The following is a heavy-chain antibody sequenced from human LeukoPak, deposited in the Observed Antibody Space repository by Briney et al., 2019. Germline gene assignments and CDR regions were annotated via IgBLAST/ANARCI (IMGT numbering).Heavy chain of an antibody. CDR2: ISYDGSNK. CDR3: AKGGYGSGSYYPFDY. V-gene: IGHV3-30*18. Sequence: PGGSLRLSCAASGFTFSSYGMHWVRQAPGKGLEWVAVISYDGSNKYYADSVKGRFTISRDNSKNTLYLQMNSLRAEDTAVYYCAKGGYGSGSYYPFDYWGQGTLVTVSS. J-gene: IGHJ4*02. D-gene: IGHD3-10*01. CDR1: GFTFSSYG.